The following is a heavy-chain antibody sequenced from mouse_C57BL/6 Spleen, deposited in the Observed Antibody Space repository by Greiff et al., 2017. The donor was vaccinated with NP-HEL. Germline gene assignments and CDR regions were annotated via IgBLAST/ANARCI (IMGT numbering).Heavy chain of an antibody. CDR2: IYPRSGNT. CDR1: GYTFTSYG. CDR3: ARRGGRLYAIDY. Sequence: VQLQQSGAELARPGASVKLSCKASGYTFTSYGISWVKQRTGQGLEWIGEIYPRSGNTYYNEKFKGKATLTADKSSSTAYMELRSLTSEDSAVYFCARRGGRLYAIDYWGQGTSVTVSS. V-gene: IGHV1-81*01. D-gene: IGHD1-1*02. J-gene: IGHJ4*01.